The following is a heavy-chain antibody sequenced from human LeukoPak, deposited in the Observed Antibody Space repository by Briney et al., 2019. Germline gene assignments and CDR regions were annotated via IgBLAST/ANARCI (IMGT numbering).Heavy chain of an antibody. V-gene: IGHV3-20*04. J-gene: IGHJ5*02. CDR3: ARDSVPMVRGVPTHCFYP. CDR1: GFTFDDYG. Sequence: PGGSLRLSCAASGFTFDDYGMSWVRQAPGKGLEWVSGINWNGGSIDYADSVKGRFTISRDNAKNSLYLQMNSLRAEYTALYYCARDSVPMVRGVPTHCFYPWGQGTLVTVSS. D-gene: IGHD3-10*01. CDR2: INWNGGSI.